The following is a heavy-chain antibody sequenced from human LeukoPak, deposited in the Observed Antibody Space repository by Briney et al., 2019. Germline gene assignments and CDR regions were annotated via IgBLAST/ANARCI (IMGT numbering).Heavy chain of an antibody. J-gene: IGHJ4*02. CDR1: GFTFSSYS. D-gene: IGHD2-2*01. V-gene: IGHV3-21*01. CDR2: ISSSSSYT. CDR3: AISGGDIVVVPSAKGYFDY. Sequence: KPGRSLRLSRAASGFTFSSYSMNWVRQAPGKGLDWVSSISSSSSYTYYADSVKGRFTISRDNAKNSLYLQMNSLRDEDTALYYCAISGGDIVVVPSAKGYFDYWGQGNLVTVSS.